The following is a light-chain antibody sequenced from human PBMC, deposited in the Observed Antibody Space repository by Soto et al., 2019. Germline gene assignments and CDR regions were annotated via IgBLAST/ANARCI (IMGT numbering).Light chain of an antibody. CDR1: SSDVGGYNY. Sequence: QSALTQPPSASGSPGQSVAISCTGTSSDVGGYNYVSWYQQRPGKAPKLMIYEVNKRPSGVPDRFSGSKSGNTASLTVSGLQAEDEADYYCSSYAGSSNVFGTGTKVTGL. V-gene: IGLV2-8*01. CDR2: EVN. CDR3: SSYAGSSNV. J-gene: IGLJ1*01.